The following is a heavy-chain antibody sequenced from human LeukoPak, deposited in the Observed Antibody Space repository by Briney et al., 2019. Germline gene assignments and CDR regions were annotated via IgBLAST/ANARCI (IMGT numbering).Heavy chain of an antibody. CDR1: GYTFTSYNYD. J-gene: IGHJ4*02. CDR3: ARGQRTMIRGVITSYFDY. CDR2: MIPNSGNT. D-gene: IGHD3-10*01. V-gene: IGHV1-8*01. Sequence: EASVKVSCKASGYTFTSYNYDINWVRQATGRGLEWMGWMIPNSGNTGYAQKFQGRITMTRNTSISTAYMELSSLRSEDTAVYYCARGQRTMIRGVITSYFDYWGQATLVTVSS.